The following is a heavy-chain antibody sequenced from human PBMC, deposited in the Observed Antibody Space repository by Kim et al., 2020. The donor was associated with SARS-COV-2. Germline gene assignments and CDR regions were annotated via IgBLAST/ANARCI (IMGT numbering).Heavy chain of an antibody. D-gene: IGHD4-17*01. CDR3: ARDRRYGDALGYYYYGMDV. J-gene: IGHJ6*02. Sequence: GGSLRLSCAASGFTVSSNYMSWVRQAPGKGLEWVSVIYSGGSTYYADSVKGRFTISRDNSKNTLYLQMNSLRAEDTAVYYCARDRRYGDALGYYYYGMDVWGQGTTVTVSS. CDR2: IYSGGST. CDR1: GFTVSSNY. V-gene: IGHV3-66*01.